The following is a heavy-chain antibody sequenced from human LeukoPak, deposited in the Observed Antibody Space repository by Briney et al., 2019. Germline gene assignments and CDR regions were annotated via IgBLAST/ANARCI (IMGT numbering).Heavy chain of an antibody. J-gene: IGHJ4*02. D-gene: IGHD2-15*01. V-gene: IGHV3-23*01. Sequence: PGGSLRLSCAASGFTFSSYAMSWVRQAPGKGLEWVSAISGSGGSTYYADSVKGRFTISRDNSKNTLYLQMNSLRAEDTAVYYCAKTRYSDVVVVAAPYFDYWGQGTLVTVSS. CDR2: ISGSGGST. CDR3: AKTRYSDVVVVAAPYFDY. CDR1: GFTFSSYA.